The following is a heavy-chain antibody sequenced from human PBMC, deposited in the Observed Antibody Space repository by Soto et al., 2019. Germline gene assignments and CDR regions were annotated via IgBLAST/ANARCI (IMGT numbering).Heavy chain of an antibody. D-gene: IGHD3-10*01. CDR3: VVLLLWFGEAPFSGMDV. J-gene: IGHJ6*02. Sequence: GASVKVSCKASGYTFTSYDINWVRQATGQGLEWMGWMNPNSGNTGYAQKFQGRVTMTRNTSISTAYMELSSLRSEDTAVYYCVVLLLWFGEAPFSGMDVWGQGTTVTVSS. CDR1: GYTFTSYD. CDR2: MNPNSGNT. V-gene: IGHV1-8*01.